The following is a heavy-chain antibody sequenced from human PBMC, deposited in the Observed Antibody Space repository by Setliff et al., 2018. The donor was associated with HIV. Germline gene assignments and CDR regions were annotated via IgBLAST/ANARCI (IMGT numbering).Heavy chain of an antibody. J-gene: IGHJ4*02. CDR2: ISSSSSYI. CDR3: ARELAASGLGYFDS. V-gene: IGHV3-21*01. CDR1: GFTFSTYS. D-gene: IGHD3-22*01. Sequence: GSLRLSCAASGFTFSTYSMNWVRQAPGKGLEWVSSISSSSSYIYYADSVKGRFTISSDDAKNSLYLQMNSLRAEDTAVYYCARELAASGLGYFDSWGRGILVTVSS.